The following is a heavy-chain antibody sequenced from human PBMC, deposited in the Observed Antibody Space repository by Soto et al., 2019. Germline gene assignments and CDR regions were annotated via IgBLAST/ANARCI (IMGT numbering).Heavy chain of an antibody. D-gene: IGHD3-22*01. J-gene: IGHJ6*02. Sequence: ASVKVSCKVSGYTLTELSMHWVRQAPGKGLEWMGGFDPEDGETIYAQKFQGRVTMTEDTSTDTAYMELSSLRSEDTAVYYCATGGIYYDSSGYHYYYDGMDVWGQGTTVTVSS. CDR3: ATGGIYYDSSGYHYYYDGMDV. CDR2: FDPEDGET. V-gene: IGHV1-24*01. CDR1: GYTLTELS.